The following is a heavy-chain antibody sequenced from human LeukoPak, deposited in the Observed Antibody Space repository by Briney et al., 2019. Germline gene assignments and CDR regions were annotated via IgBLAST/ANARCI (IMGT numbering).Heavy chain of an antibody. Sequence: SQTLSLTCTVSGGSIISGGYLWSWIRQHPGKGLEWIGYIYYSGSTHYNSSLESRVTISVDTSKKQFSLKLSSVTAADTAVYYCAAFDSATYDAFDIWSQGTMVTVSS. CDR2: IYYSGST. J-gene: IGHJ3*02. CDR3: AAFDSATYDAFDI. V-gene: IGHV4-31*03. D-gene: IGHD3-22*01. CDR1: GGSIISGGYL.